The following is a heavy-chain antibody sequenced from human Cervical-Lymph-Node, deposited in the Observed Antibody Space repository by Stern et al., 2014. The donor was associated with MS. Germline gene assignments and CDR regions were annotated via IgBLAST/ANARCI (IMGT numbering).Heavy chain of an antibody. CDR3: ASRWSGTYYGQNWFDP. D-gene: IGHD1-26*01. CDR2: IYNSGAT. CDR1: GDSITSGGHY. Sequence: QLQLQDSGPGLVKPSQTLSLTCTVSGDSITSGGHYWSWIRQHPGKGLEWIGYIYNSGATFSNPCLKGGVTISTATSNNNFSLQLSSVAAADTAIYYCASRWSGTYYGQNWFDPWGQGILVTVST. J-gene: IGHJ5*02. V-gene: IGHV4-31*03.